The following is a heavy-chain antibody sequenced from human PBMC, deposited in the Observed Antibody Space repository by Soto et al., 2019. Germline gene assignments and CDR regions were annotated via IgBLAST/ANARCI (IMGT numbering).Heavy chain of an antibody. CDR1: GGSISSYY. V-gene: IGHV4-59*01. J-gene: IGHJ4*02. CDR3: ARSVGQFFDY. Sequence: TSETLSLTCTVSGGSISSYYWGWIRQPPGKGLEWIGYIYYSGSTNYNPSLKSRVTISVDTSKNQFSLKLSSVTAADTAVYYCARSVGQFFDYWGQGTLVTVSS. CDR2: IYYSGST.